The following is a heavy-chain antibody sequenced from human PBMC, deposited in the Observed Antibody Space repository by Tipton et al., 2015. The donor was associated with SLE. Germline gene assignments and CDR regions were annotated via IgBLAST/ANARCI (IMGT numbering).Heavy chain of an antibody. Sequence: TLSLTCAVYGGSISSYTYYWGWIRQSPGKGVEWIGEINHRGSTNYNPSLKSRVTISVDTSKNQFSLKLRSVTAADTALYYCARETRVEATFSKYNRFDPWGQGTLVTVSS. CDR1: GGSISSYTYY. J-gene: IGHJ5*02. CDR3: ARETRVEATFSKYNRFDP. D-gene: IGHD1-26*01. CDR2: INHRGST. V-gene: IGHV4-39*07.